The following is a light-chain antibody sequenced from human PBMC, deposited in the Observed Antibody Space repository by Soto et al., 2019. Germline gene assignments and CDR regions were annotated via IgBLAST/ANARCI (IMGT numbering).Light chain of an antibody. CDR2: DAS. CDR1: QNISNY. CDR3: QQYDNLPT. V-gene: IGKV1-33*01. J-gene: IGKJ5*01. Sequence: DIQMTQSPSTLSASVGDRVTVTCRASQNISNYLNWYQQKPGKAPKLLIYDASNLETGVPSRFSGSGSGTDFTFTISSLQPEDIATYYCQQYDNLPTFGQGTDWRL.